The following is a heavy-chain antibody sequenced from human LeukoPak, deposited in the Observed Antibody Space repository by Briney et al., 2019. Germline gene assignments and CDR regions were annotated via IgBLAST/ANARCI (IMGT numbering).Heavy chain of an antibody. CDR3: AAVVTAQFDY. J-gene: IGHJ4*02. CDR1: GFTFSSYG. CDR2: IRYDGSNK. D-gene: IGHD2-21*02. V-gene: IGHV3-30*02. Sequence: GGSLRLSCAASGFTFSSYGMHWVRQAPGNGLEWVAFIRYDGSNKYYADSVKGRFTISRDNSKNTLYLQMDSLRAEDTAVYYCAAVVTAQFDYWGQGTLVTVSS.